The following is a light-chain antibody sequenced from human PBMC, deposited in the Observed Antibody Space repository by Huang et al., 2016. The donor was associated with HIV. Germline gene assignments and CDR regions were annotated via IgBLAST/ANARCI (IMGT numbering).Light chain of an antibody. J-gene: IGKJ5*01. CDR1: QSVNSY. CDR3: QQRKYWPPIT. V-gene: IGKV3-11*01. CDR2: DAS. Sequence: ETVLTQSPATLSLSPGERATLSCRASQSVNSYLAWYQQKPGQTPRLLIYDASNRATGIPARSSGSGSGTDFTLTISSLEPEDFAVYYCQQRKYWPPITFGQGTRLEIK.